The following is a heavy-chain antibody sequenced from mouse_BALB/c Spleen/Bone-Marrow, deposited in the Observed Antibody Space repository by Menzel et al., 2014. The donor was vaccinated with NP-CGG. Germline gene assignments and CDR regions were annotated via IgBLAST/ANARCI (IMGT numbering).Heavy chain of an antibody. CDR3: GSGRGWFAY. V-gene: IGHV1-37*01. Sequence: EVQLHQSGPELVKPGASVKISCKASGYSFTGYFMNWVKQSHGKSLEWIGRINPYNGDTFYNQKFKGKATLTVDKSSSTTHIELLSLTSEDSAVYYCGSGRGWFAYRGHGTPVTVSA. CDR2: INPYNGDT. CDR1: GYSFTGYF. J-gene: IGHJ3*01.